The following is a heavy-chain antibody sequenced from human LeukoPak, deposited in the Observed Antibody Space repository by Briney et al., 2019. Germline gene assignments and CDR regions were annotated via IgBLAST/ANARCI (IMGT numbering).Heavy chain of an antibody. D-gene: IGHD6-19*01. CDR2: ISAYNGNT. CDR1: GYTFTSYG. CDR3: ARDRSSIAVAGTGGY. J-gene: IGHJ4*02. V-gene: IGHV1-18*01. Sequence: ASVKVSCKASGYTFTSYGISWVRQAPGQGLEWMGWISAYNGNTNYAQKLQGRVTMTTDTSTCTAYMELRSLRSDDTAVYYCARDRSSIAVAGTGGYWGQGTLVTVSS.